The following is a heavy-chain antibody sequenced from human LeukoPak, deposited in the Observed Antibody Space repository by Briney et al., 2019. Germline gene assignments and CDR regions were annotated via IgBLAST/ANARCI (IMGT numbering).Heavy chain of an antibody. J-gene: IGHJ4*02. CDR1: GFTFSSYG. D-gene: IGHD6-19*01. CDR3: ARDRYSSVDY. CDR2: ISYDSNKK. Sequence: GGSLRLSCAASGFTFSSYGIHWVRQAPGKGLDWVAAISYDSNKKYYADSVKGRFTISRDNSKNTLYLQMNSLRAEDTAVYYCARDRYSSVDYWGQGTLVTVSS. V-gene: IGHV3-30*03.